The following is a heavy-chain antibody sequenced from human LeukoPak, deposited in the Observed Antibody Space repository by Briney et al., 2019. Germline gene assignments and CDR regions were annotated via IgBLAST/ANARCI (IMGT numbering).Heavy chain of an antibody. CDR1: GFTFSSYA. CDR3: ARDRGFSGSDKKFDY. D-gene: IGHD5-12*01. Sequence: PGGSLRLSCAASGFTFSSYAMHWVRQAPGKGLEWVAVISYDGSNKYYADSVKGRFTISRDNSKNTLYLQMNSLRAEDTAVYYCARDRGFSGSDKKFDYWGQGTLVTVSS. V-gene: IGHV3-30-3*01. J-gene: IGHJ4*02. CDR2: ISYDGSNK.